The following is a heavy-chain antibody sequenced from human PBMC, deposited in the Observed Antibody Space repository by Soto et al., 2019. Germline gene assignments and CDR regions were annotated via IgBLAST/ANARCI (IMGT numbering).Heavy chain of an antibody. CDR3: ARGGTMALDY. V-gene: IGHV3-66*01. Sequence: GGSLRLSCEASGFTFSDYYMSWVRQAPGKGLEWVSVIYSGGSTYYADSVKGRFTISRDNSKNTLYLQMNSLRADDTAVYYCARGGTMALDYWGQGTLVTVSS. CDR1: GFTFSDYY. D-gene: IGHD3-10*01. J-gene: IGHJ4*02. CDR2: IYSGGST.